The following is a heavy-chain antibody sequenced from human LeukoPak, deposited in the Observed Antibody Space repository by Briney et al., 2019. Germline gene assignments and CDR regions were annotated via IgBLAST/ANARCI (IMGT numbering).Heavy chain of an antibody. D-gene: IGHD3-10*01. V-gene: IGHV1-46*01. CDR2: INPSGGST. CDR3: ARDYYGSGNHYYGMDV. Sequence: ASVKVSCKASGYTFTGYYMHWVRQAPGQGLEWMGIINPSGGSTSYAQKFQGRVTMTRDTSTSTVYMELSSLRSEDTAVYYCARDYYGSGNHYYGMDVWGQGTTVTVSS. CDR1: GYTFTGYY. J-gene: IGHJ6*02.